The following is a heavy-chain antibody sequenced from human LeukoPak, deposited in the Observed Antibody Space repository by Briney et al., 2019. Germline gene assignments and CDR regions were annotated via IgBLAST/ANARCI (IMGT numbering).Heavy chain of an antibody. J-gene: IGHJ4*02. V-gene: IGHV3-48*04. Sequence: PGRSLRLSCATSGFTFSSYGMHWVRQAPGKGLEWVSYISSSGNLIHYADSVKGRFTFSRDNARNSLYLQMNSPRADDTAIYYCAREGGWNDFDYWGQGTLVTVSS. D-gene: IGHD1-1*01. CDR2: ISSSGNLI. CDR1: GFTFSSYG. CDR3: AREGGWNDFDY.